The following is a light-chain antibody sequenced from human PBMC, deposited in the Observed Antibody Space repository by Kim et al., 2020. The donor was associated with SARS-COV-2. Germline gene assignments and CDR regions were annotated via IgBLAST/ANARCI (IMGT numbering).Light chain of an antibody. CDR2: QDA. J-gene: IGLJ2*01. Sequence: SYELTQPPSVSVSPGQTASITCSGDELGGKYVCWYQQKAGQSPVVVIYQDAKRPSGIPERFSGSNSGNTATLTISGTQALDEADYYCQAWDSSIVVFGGGTQLTVL. V-gene: IGLV3-1*01. CDR3: QAWDSSIVV. CDR1: ELGGKY.